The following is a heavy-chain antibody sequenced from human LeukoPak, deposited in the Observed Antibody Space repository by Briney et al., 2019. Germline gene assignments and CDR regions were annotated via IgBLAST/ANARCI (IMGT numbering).Heavy chain of an antibody. D-gene: IGHD3-10*01. CDR2: IYYSGST. CDR3: ARDLLYGSGRMDV. CDR1: GGSISNGDYY. Sequence: SETLSLTCTVSGGSISNGDYYWSWIRQPPGKGLEWIGYIYYSGSTYYNPSLKSRVSISVDTSKNQFSLKLRSVTAADSAVYYCARDLLYGSGRMDVWGQGTTVTASS. J-gene: IGHJ6*02. V-gene: IGHV4-30-4*01.